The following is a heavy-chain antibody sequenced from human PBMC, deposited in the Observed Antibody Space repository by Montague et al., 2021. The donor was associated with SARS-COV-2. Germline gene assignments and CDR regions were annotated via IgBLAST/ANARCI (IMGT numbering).Heavy chain of an antibody. D-gene: IGHD3-22*01. Sequence: TLSLTCTVSGGSISSGGYYWSWIRQHPGKGLEWIGYIYYSGSTXYNPSLKSRVTISVDTSENQFSLKLSSVTAADTAVYYCARARITMIVVVNAFDIWGQGTMVTVSS. CDR1: GGSISSGGYY. V-gene: IGHV4-31*03. CDR2: IYYSGST. CDR3: ARARITMIVVVNAFDI. J-gene: IGHJ3*02.